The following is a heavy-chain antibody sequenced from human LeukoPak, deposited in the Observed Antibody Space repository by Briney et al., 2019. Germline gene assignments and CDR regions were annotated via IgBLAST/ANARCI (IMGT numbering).Heavy chain of an antibody. Sequence: GGSLRLSCAASGFTFSTYAMSWVRQAPGKGLEWVSAISGSGGSTYYADSVKGRFTISRDNSKNTLYLQMNSLRAEDTAVYYCAKSGTWELLNAYWGQGTLVTVSS. J-gene: IGHJ4*02. CDR2: ISGSGGST. D-gene: IGHD1-26*01. V-gene: IGHV3-23*01. CDR1: GFTFSTYA. CDR3: AKSGTWELLNAY.